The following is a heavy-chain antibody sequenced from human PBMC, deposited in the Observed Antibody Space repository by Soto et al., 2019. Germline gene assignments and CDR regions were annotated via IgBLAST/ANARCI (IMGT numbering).Heavy chain of an antibody. CDR3: ARGLGGVSLDYFEL. J-gene: IGHJ4*02. V-gene: IGHV4-31*03. CDR1: NGSINSAGHF. Sequence: QVQLQESGPGLVKPSQTLSLTCSVSNGSINSAGHFWSWLRQHPGKGLEWLGYIYYTGSTYYNPSLQRRVASSVDTSKTRFSLKLTSVTAADTAVYYCARGLGGVSLDYFELWGQGSLVTVSS. CDR2: IYYTGST. D-gene: IGHD3-16*01.